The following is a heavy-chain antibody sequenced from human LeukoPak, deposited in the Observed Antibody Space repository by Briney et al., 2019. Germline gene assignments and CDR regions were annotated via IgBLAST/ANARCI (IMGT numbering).Heavy chain of an antibody. D-gene: IGHD1-7*01. CDR2: IYDSGST. Sequence: GSLRLSCAASGGSIRSSYYYWGWIRQPPGKGLEWIGSIYDSGSTYYNPSLKSRVTISVDTSKNQFSLKLNSVTAADTAVYYCARDNWNYGSSMDVWGQGTTVTVSS. CDR1: GGSIRSSYYY. J-gene: IGHJ6*02. CDR3: ARDNWNYGSSMDV. V-gene: IGHV4-39*02.